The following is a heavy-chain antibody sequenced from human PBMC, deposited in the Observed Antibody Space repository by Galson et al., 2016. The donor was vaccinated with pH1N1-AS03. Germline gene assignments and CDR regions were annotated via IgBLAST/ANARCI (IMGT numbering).Heavy chain of an antibody. J-gene: IGHJ4*01. CDR1: GFMSLTSW. D-gene: IGHD1-26*01. CDR2: IKEDGSVK. Sequence: SLRLSCAASGFMSLTSWISWVRQAPGKGLEWVADIKEDGSVKNYVDSVRGRFTISRDNAKNPVFFLQINNVRVEDTAIYYCARQDVFSGKYYFDSWGQGTPVTVSS. V-gene: IGHV3-7*01. CDR3: ARQDVFSGKYYFDS.